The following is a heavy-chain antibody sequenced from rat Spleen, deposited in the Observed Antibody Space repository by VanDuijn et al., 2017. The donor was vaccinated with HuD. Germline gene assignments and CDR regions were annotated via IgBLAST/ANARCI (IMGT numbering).Heavy chain of an antibody. J-gene: IGHJ3*01. V-gene: IGHV5-29*01. D-gene: IGHD4-4*01. Sequence: EVQLVESDGGLVQPGRSLKLSCAASGFTFSNYDMAWVRQTPTKGLEWVATISYDGISTYYRDSVRGRFSISSDNAKTTLYLQMDSLRSEDAATYYCTRHDYSGVITNWFAYWGQGTLVTVSS. CDR2: ISYDGIST. CDR1: GFTFSNYD. CDR3: TRHDYSGVITNWFAY.